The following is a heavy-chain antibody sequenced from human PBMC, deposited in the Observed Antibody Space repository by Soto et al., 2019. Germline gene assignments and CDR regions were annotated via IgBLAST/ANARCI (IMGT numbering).Heavy chain of an antibody. V-gene: IGHV1-18*01. CDR3: ENEVLYGSSSSYYYYGMDV. Sequence: ASVKVSCKASGYTFTSYGISWVRQAPGQGLEWMGWISAYNGNTNYAQKLQSRVTMTTDTSTSTAYMELRSLRSDDTAVYYCENEVLYGSSSSYYYYGMDVWGQGTTVTVSS. CDR2: ISAYNGNT. J-gene: IGHJ6*02. CDR1: GYTFTSYG. D-gene: IGHD6-13*01.